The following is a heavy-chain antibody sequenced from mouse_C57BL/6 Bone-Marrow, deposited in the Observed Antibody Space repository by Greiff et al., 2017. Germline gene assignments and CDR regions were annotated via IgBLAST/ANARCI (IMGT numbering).Heavy chain of an antibody. CDR2: ILPGSGST. V-gene: IGHV1-9*01. CDR3: SRSASSGYLRGAMDY. Sequence: QVQLQQSGAELMKPGASVKLSCKATGYTFTGYWIEWVKQRPGHGLEWIGEILPGSGSTNYNEKLKGKATFTADTSSNTAYMQLCSLSTEDSAIYYCSRSASSGYLRGAMDYWGQGTSVTVSS. J-gene: IGHJ4*01. D-gene: IGHD3-2*02. CDR1: GYTFTGYW.